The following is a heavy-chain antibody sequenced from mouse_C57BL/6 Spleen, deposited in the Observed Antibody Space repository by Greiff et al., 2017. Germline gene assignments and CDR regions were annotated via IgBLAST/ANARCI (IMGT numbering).Heavy chain of an antibody. CDR2: IYPGSGST. Sequence: VQLQQSGAELVKPGASVKMSCKASGYTFTSYWITWVKQRPGQGLEWIGDIYPGSGSTNYNEKFKSKATLTVDTSSSTAYLQLSSLTSEDSAVYYCARHGSSYNAMDYWGQGTSVTVSS. D-gene: IGHD1-1*01. V-gene: IGHV1-55*01. CDR1: GYTFTSYW. CDR3: ARHGSSYNAMDY. J-gene: IGHJ4*01.